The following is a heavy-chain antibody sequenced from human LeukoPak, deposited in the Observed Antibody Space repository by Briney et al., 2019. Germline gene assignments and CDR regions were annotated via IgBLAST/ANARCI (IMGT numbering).Heavy chain of an antibody. CDR2: IYFSGST. CDR1: GGSISSSVYY. D-gene: IGHD2-15*01. V-gene: IGHV4-39*07. J-gene: IGHJ4*02. CDR3: ARGESMAAANPADY. Sequence: SETLSLTCTVSGGSISSSVYYWGWIRQPPGKGLEWIGNIYFSGSTYYNPSLKSRVTISIDTSKNQFSLKLSSVTAADTAVYYCARGESMAAANPADYWGQGTLVTVSS.